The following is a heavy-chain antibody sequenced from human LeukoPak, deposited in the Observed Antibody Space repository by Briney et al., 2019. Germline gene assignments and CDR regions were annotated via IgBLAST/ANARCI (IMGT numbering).Heavy chain of an antibody. V-gene: IGHV3-53*01. Sequence: GGSLRLSCAASGFTVSSNYMSWVRQGPGKGLECVSVISNDGDTYYADSVKGRFTISRDTSENTVSLQMNSLRAEDTAVYYCAGDKTTGGWYEFDYWGQGTLVTVSS. CDR2: ISNDGDT. J-gene: IGHJ4*02. CDR3: AGDKTTGGWYEFDY. D-gene: IGHD6-19*01. CDR1: GFTVSSNY.